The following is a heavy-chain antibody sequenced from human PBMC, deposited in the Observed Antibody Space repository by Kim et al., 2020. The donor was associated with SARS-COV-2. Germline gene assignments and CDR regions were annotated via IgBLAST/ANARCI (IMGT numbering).Heavy chain of an antibody. Sequence: ADTVKDRFTIATENSKNTLYLQRNSLGAEDTAVYYCARDNSEQQLAFDYWGQGTLVTVSS. CDR3: ARDNSEQQLAFDY. D-gene: IGHD6-13*01. J-gene: IGHJ4*02. V-gene: IGHV3-33*01.